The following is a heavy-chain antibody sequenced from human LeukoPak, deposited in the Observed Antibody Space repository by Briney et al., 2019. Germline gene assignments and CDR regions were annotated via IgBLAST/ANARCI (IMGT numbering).Heavy chain of an antibody. CDR3: AREGSGSYYGHAFDI. CDR2: INPNSGST. J-gene: IGHJ3*02. V-gene: IGHV1-2*02. D-gene: IGHD1-26*01. CDR1: GYTFTDYY. Sequence: ASVKVSCKASGYTFTDYYMHWVRQAPGQGLEWMGWINPNSGSTNYAQKFQGRVTMTRDTSISTAYMELSRLRSDDTAVYYCAREGSGSYYGHAFDIWGQGTMVTVSS.